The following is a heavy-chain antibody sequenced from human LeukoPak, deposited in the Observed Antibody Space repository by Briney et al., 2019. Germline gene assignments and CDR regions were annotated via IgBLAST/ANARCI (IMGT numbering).Heavy chain of an antibody. Sequence: PSETLSLTCSVSGGSISNYYWTWIRQPPGKGLEWIGYIYNSVRTNYNPSLRSRVTISADTSKNQFYLKLTSVTAADTAVYYCAGGYFYWGQGTLVTVSS. CDR1: GGSISNYY. V-gene: IGHV4-59*01. J-gene: IGHJ4*02. D-gene: IGHD1-1*01. CDR2: IYNSVRT. CDR3: AGGYFY.